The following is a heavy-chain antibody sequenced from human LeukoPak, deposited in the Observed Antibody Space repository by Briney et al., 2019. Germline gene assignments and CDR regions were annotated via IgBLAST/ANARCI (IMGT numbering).Heavy chain of an antibody. Sequence: PSETLSLTCTVSGGFTSAYYWSSVRQPLGKGLEWIGSVFYSRNSNYNPSLTRRVAMSVDTSKSHFSLKLTSVIAADTAVYYCARVNPLGYFDQWGQGTLVAVSS. J-gene: IGHJ4*02. CDR3: ARVNPLGYFDQ. CDR1: GGFTSAYY. V-gene: IGHV4-59*13. CDR2: VFYSRNS.